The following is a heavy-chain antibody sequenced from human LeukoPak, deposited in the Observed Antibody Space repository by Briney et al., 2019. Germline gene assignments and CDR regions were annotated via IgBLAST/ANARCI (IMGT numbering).Heavy chain of an antibody. CDR3: AREATSGSCVY. J-gene: IGHJ4*02. Sequence: ASVKVSCKASGYTFTSYGISWVRQAPGQGLEWMGRINPNSGGTNYAQKFQGRVTMTRDTSISTAYMELSRLRSDDTAVYYCAREATSGSCVYWGQGTLVTVSS. CDR1: GYTFTSYG. D-gene: IGHD1-26*01. V-gene: IGHV1-2*06. CDR2: INPNSGGT.